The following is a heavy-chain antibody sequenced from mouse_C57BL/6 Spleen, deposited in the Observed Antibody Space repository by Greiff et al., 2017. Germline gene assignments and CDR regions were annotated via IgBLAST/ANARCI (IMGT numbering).Heavy chain of an antibody. CDR2: IDPNSGGT. Sequence: QVQLQQPGAELVKPGASVKLSCKASGYTFTRYWMHWVKQRPGRGLEWIGRIDPNSGGTKYNEKFKSKATLTVDKPSSTAYMQLSSLTSEDSAVYYCARWGLVTTVVAEDFDYGGQGTTLTVSS. D-gene: IGHD1-1*01. CDR1: GYTFTRYW. CDR3: ARWGLVTTVVAEDFDY. J-gene: IGHJ2*01. V-gene: IGHV1-72*01.